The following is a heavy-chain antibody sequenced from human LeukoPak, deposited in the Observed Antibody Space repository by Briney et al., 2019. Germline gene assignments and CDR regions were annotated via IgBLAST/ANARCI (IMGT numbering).Heavy chain of an antibody. V-gene: IGHV3-23*01. Sequence: GGSLRLSCAASGFTFSSYAMSWVRQAPGKGLEWVSAISGSGGSAYYADSVKGRFTISRDNSKNTLYLQMNSLRAEDTAVYYCVKDRGWGYYYDSSGYRGRSDAFDIWGQGTMVTVSS. J-gene: IGHJ3*02. CDR2: ISGSGGSA. CDR1: GFTFSSYA. D-gene: IGHD3-22*01. CDR3: VKDRGWGYYYDSSGYRGRSDAFDI.